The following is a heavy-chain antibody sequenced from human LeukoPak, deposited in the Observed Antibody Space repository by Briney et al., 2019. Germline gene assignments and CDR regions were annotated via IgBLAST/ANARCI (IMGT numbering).Heavy chain of an antibody. CDR2: ISAYNGNT. D-gene: IGHD2-8*01. Sequence: ASVKVSCKASGYTFTSDGISWVRHAPGQGLEWMGWISAYNGNTNYAQKLQGRVTMTTDTSTSTAYMELRSLRSDDTAVYYCARVSMVWDAFDIWGQGTMVTVSS. CDR1: GYTFTSDG. CDR3: ARVSMVWDAFDI. J-gene: IGHJ3*02. V-gene: IGHV1-18*01.